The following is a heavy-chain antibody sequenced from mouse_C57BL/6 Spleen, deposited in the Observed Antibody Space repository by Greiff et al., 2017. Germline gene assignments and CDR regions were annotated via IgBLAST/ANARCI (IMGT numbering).Heavy chain of an antibody. CDR2: ISSGSSTI. Sequence: EVHLVESGGGLVKPGGSLKLSCAASGFTFSDYGMHWVRQAPEKGLEWVAYISSGSSTIYYADTVKGRFTISRDNAKNTRFLQMTSLRSEDTAMYYCAREGVLTGPYYYAMDYWGQGTSVTVSS. CDR1: GFTFSDYG. V-gene: IGHV5-17*01. D-gene: IGHD4-1*01. CDR3: AREGVLTGPYYYAMDY. J-gene: IGHJ4*01.